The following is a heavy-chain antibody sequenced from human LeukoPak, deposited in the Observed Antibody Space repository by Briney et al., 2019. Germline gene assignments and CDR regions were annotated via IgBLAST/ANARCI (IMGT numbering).Heavy chain of an antibody. Sequence: SETLSLTCTVSGGSISSYYWSWIRQPPGKGLEWIGYIYYSGSTNYNPSLKSRVTISVDTSKNQFSLKLSSVTAAVTAVYYCAREGGYSYGYDYWGQGTLVTVSS. CDR3: AREGGYSYGYDY. D-gene: IGHD5-18*01. V-gene: IGHV4-59*01. CDR1: GGSISSYY. CDR2: IYYSGST. J-gene: IGHJ4*02.